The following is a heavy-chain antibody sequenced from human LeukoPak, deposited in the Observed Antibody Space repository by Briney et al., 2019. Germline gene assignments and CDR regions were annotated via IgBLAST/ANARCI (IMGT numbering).Heavy chain of an antibody. CDR1: GFIFGGYW. Sequence: SGGSLRLSCAASGFIFGGYWMSWVRQAPGSGLEWVANTNPDGSIKYYVDSVNGRFTISRDNAKNSLYLQMNSLRAEDTAVYYCVSGFLQWLYWGQGTLVTVSS. CDR2: TNPDGSIK. V-gene: IGHV3-7*01. CDR3: VSGFLQWLY. D-gene: IGHD3-3*01. J-gene: IGHJ4*02.